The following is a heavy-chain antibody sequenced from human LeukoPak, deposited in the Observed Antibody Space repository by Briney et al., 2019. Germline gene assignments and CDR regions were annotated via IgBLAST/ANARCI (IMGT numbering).Heavy chain of an antibody. Sequence: GGSLRLSCAASGFTVSSNYMSWVRQAPGKGLEWVSVIYSGGSTYYADSVKGRFTISRDISKNTLYLQMNSLRAEDTAVYYCARDPQVTAIHDAFDIWGQGTMVTVSS. D-gene: IGHD2-21*02. J-gene: IGHJ3*02. CDR2: IYSGGST. CDR1: GFTVSSNY. CDR3: ARDPQVTAIHDAFDI. V-gene: IGHV3-66*01.